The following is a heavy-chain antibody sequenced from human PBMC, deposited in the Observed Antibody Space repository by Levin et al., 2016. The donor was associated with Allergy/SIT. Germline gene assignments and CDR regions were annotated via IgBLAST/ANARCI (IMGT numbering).Heavy chain of an antibody. D-gene: IGHD2-15*01. J-gene: IGHJ4*02. CDR3: ARRPWDCSGGSCLYYFDY. V-gene: IGHV1-2*02. CDR1: GYTFTGYY. CDR2: INPNSGGT. Sequence: ASVKVSCKASGYTFTGYYMHWVRQAPGQGLEWMGWINPNSGGTNYAQKFQGRVTMTRDTSISTAYMELSRLRSDDTAVYYCARRPWDCSGGSCLYYFDYWGQGTLVTVSS.